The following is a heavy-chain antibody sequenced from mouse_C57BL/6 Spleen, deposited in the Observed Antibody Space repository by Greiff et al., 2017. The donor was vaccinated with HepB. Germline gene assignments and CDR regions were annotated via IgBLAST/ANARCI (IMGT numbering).Heavy chain of an antibody. J-gene: IGHJ3*01. Sequence: QVQLKESGAELVRPGTSVKVSCKASGYAFTNYLIEWVKQRPGQGLEWIGVINPGSGGTNYNEKFKGKATLTADKSSSTAYMQLSSLTSEDSAVYFCAREGAYDKFAYWGQGTLVTVSA. CDR2: INPGSGGT. CDR3: AREGAYDKFAY. D-gene: IGHD2-12*01. CDR1: GYAFTNYL. V-gene: IGHV1-54*01.